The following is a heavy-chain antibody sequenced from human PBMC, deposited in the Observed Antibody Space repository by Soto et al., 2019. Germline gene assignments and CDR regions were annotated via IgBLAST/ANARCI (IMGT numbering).Heavy chain of an antibody. CDR3: AKLEWLEFGGDY. CDR2: ISASGEKP. V-gene: IGHV3-23*01. J-gene: IGHJ4*02. Sequence: EVHLLESGGGVVQPGKSLKISYAVSGLDIRDYPMTWVRQPPGQGLEWVSGISASGEKPYYADSVKGRFTISRDNSKNTLSLQMNSLRVEDTGIYYCAKLEWLEFGGDYWGQGTLVTGSS. D-gene: IGHD6-19*01. CDR1: GLDIRDYP.